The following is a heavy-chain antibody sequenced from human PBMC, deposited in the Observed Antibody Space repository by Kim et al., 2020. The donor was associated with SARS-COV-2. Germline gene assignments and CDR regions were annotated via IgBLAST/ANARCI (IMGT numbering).Heavy chain of an antibody. J-gene: IGHJ6*02. CDR3: ARDWGAYYDILTGYYPYYDYYGMDV. Sequence: GGSLRLSCAASGFTFSSYAMHWVRQAPGKGLEWVAVISYDGSNKYYADSVKGRFTISRDNSKNTLYLQMNSLRAEDTAVYYCARDWGAYYDILTGYYPYYDYYGMDVWGQGTTVTVSS. V-gene: IGHV3-30*04. D-gene: IGHD3-9*01. CDR2: ISYDGSNK. CDR1: GFTFSSYA.